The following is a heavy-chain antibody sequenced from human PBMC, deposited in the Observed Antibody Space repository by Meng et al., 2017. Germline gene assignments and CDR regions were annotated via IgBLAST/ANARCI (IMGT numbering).Heavy chain of an antibody. CDR2: IIPIFGTA. Sequence: VRRGQTGDVVKSPGPSVKGSCKASGCNFRSYAISWVRQAPGKGLGGMGGIIPIFGTANYAQKFQGRVTITADKSTSTAYMELSSLRSEDTAVYYCARDKRPSSSWYGNWFDPWGQGTLVTVSS. J-gene: IGHJ5*02. V-gene: IGHV1-69*06. CDR1: GCNFRSYA. CDR3: ARDKRPSSSWYGNWFDP. D-gene: IGHD6-13*01.